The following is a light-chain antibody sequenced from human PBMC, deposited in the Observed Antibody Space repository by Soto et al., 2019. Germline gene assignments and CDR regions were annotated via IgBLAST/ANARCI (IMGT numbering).Light chain of an antibody. CDR1: QSISNF. V-gene: IGKV1-39*01. CDR3: QQSHSTPPT. CDR2: AAS. J-gene: IGKJ1*01. Sequence: DIQMTQSPSSLSASVGDRVTIACRASQSISNFFNWYQQRQGQVPRLLIYAASTLHTGVPSRFSRSGSGTDFTLTITSLQPEDFTTYYCQQSHSTPPTFGQGTKVDI.